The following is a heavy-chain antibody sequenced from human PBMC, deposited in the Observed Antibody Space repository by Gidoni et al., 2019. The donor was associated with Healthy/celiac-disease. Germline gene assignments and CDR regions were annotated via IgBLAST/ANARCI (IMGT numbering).Heavy chain of an antibody. J-gene: IGHJ4*02. D-gene: IGHD6-6*01. CDR2: IIPIFGTA. CDR3: AREASSIAAPGYYFDY. CDR1: GGSFSSYA. V-gene: IGHV1-69*01. Sequence: QVQLVQSGAEVKTPGSSVKVSCKASGGSFSSYAISWVRQAPGQGLEWMGGIIPIFGTANYAQKFQGRVTITADESTSTAYMELSSLRSEDTAVYYCAREASSIAAPGYYFDYWGQGTLVTVSS.